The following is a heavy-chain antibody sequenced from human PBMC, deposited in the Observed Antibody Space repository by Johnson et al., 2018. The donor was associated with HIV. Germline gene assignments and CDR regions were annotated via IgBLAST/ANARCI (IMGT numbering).Heavy chain of an antibody. CDR2: KSFDGSNK. D-gene: IGHD6-13*01. J-gene: IGHJ3*02. CDR1: GFNFRNYG. V-gene: IGHV3-30*18. CDR3: AKGDSSSGYGGYAFDI. Sequence: QVQLVESGGGVVQPGRSLRLSCAASGFNFRNYGMHWVRQAPGKGLEWVAVKSFDGSNKYYADSVKGLSTISRDNSNNTLYLQMNSLRPEDTAMYYCAKGDSSSGYGGYAFDIWGQGTMVTVSS.